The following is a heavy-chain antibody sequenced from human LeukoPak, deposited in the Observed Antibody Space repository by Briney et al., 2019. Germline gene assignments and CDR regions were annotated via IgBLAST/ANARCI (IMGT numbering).Heavy chain of an antibody. CDR1: GFTFTSYS. Sequence: GGSLRLSCAASGFTFTSYSISWVRQALGQGLEWIGWISAYNGNTNYAQKLQGRVTMTTDTSTSTAYMELRSLRSDDTAVYYCARASRLVRWNDDFDIWGQGTMGTVSS. V-gene: IGHV1-18*01. CDR3: ARASRLVRWNDDFDI. CDR2: ISAYNGNT. J-gene: IGHJ3*02. D-gene: IGHD6-19*01.